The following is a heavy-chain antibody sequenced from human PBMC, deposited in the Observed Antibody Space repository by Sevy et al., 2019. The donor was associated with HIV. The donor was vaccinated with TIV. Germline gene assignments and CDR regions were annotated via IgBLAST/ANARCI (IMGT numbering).Heavy chain of an antibody. CDR1: GYTFTGYY. CDR2: INPNSGGT. Sequence: ASVKVSCKASGYTFTGYYMHWVRQAPGQGLEWMGRINPNSGGTNYAQKFQGRVTMTRDTSISTAYMELSRLRSDDTAVYYCAKTWLHLGELSWTYFDYWGQGTLVTVSS. V-gene: IGHV1-2*06. J-gene: IGHJ4*02. D-gene: IGHD3-16*02. CDR3: AKTWLHLGELSWTYFDY.